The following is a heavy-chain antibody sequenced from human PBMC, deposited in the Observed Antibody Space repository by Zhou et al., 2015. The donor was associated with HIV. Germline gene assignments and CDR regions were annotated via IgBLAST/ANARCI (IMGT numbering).Heavy chain of an antibody. V-gene: IGHV1-69*01. J-gene: IGHJ3*02. D-gene: IGHD3-22*01. CDR1: GGTFSSYA. CDR3: ARDDSSGYWSCNDI. CDR2: IIPIFGTA. Sequence: QVQLVQSGAEVKKPGSSVKVSCKASGGTFSSYAISWVRQAPGQGLEWMGGIIPIFGTANYAQKFQGRVTITADESTSTAYMELSSLRSEDTAVYYCARDDSSGYWSCNDIWGQRGQVVHRLF.